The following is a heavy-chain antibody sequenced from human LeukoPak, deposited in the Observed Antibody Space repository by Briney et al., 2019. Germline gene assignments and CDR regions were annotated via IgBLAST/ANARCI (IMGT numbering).Heavy chain of an antibody. V-gene: IGHV1-2*06. J-gene: IGHJ4*02. CDR2: INPNSGGT. Sequence: ASVTVSCKTSGYTFTGYYMHWVRQAPGQGLEWMGRINPNSGGTNYAQKFQGRVTMTRDTSISTAYMELSGLRSDDTAVYYCARLGCSSTSCYSFDYWGQGTLVTVSS. CDR3: ARLGCSSTSCYSFDY. D-gene: IGHD2-2*01. CDR1: GYTFTGYY.